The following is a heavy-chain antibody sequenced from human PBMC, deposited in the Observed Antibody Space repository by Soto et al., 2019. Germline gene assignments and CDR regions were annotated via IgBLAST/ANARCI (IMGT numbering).Heavy chain of an antibody. V-gene: IGHV4-39*01. CDR2: IDYSGST. D-gene: IGHD2-8*01. Sequence: QLQLQESGPGLVKPSETLSLTCTVSGGSISSSSYYWGWIRQPPGKGLEWIGSIDYSGSTYYNPSLKSRVTISVDTSKNQFSLKLSSVTAADTAVYYCARQDIVLMVYANDYWGQGTLVTVSS. CDR3: ARQDIVLMVYANDY. CDR1: GGSISSSSYY. J-gene: IGHJ4*02.